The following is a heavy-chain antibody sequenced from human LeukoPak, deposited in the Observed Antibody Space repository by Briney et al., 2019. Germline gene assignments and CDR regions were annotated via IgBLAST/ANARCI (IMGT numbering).Heavy chain of an antibody. J-gene: IGHJ4*02. Sequence: PSETLCLTCTVSGGSISNYYWSWIRLPPGKGLEWMGYIYYTGATNYNPSLRSRVTISRDTTKNQFSLNLNSVTAADAAVYYCARAGYSYGTGYYFDYWGQGALVTVSS. D-gene: IGHD5-18*01. CDR1: GGSISNYY. V-gene: IGHV4-59*01. CDR3: ARAGYSYGTGYYFDY. CDR2: IYYTGAT.